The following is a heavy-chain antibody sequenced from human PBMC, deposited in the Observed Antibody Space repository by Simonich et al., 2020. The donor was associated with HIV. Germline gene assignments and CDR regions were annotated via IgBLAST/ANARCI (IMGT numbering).Heavy chain of an antibody. CDR2: INHSGNT. J-gene: IGHJ3*02. Sequence: QVQLQQWGAGLLKPSETLSLTCAVYGGSFSGYYWSWIRPPPGKGLERIGEINHSGNTNYTPPLKIRVTRPVDTSKNHFSLKLSSVTAADTAVYYCASLDPMYYYDSSGYFDDAFDIWGQGTMVTVSS. D-gene: IGHD3-22*01. V-gene: IGHV4-34*01. CDR3: ASLDPMYYYDSSGYFDDAFDI. CDR1: GGSFSGYY.